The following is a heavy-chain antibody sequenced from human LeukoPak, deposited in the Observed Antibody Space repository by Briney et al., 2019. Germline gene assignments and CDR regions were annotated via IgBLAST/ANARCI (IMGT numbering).Heavy chain of an antibody. Sequence: SVKISCKASGGTFSSYAISWVRQAPGQGLEWMGGIIPIFGTANYAQKFQGRVTITADESTSTAYMELSSLRSEDTAVYYCARDNPIRGAVAPDAFDIWGQGTMVTVSS. V-gene: IGHV1-69*13. CDR2: IIPIFGTA. D-gene: IGHD3-10*01. CDR3: ARDNPIRGAVAPDAFDI. CDR1: GGTFSSYA. J-gene: IGHJ3*02.